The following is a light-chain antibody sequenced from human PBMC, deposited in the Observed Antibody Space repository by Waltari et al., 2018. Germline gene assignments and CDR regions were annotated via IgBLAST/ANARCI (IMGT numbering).Light chain of an antibody. CDR3: AAWDDSLNVV. CDR1: SSNIGSNT. CDR2: SNN. Sequence: QSVLTQPPSASGTPGQRVTISCSGSSSNIGSNTVNWYQQLPGTAPKPPSYSNNQRPSGVPDRFSGSKSGTSASLAISGLQSEDEADYYCAAWDDSLNVVFGGGTKLTVL. J-gene: IGLJ2*01. V-gene: IGLV1-44*01.